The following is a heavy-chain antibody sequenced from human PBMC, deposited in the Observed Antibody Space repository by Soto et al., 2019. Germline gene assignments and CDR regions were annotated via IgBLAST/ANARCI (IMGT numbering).Heavy chain of an antibody. D-gene: IGHD2-15*01. Sequence: PSETLSLTCTVSGGSISSGGYYWSWIRQHPGKGLEWIGYIYYSGSTYYNPSLKSRVTISVDTSKNQFSLKLSSVTAADTAVYYCAREYCSGGSCNDYYYYYYMDVWGKGTTVTVSS. J-gene: IGHJ6*03. CDR3: AREYCSGGSCNDYYYYYYMDV. CDR1: GGSISSGGYY. CDR2: IYYSGST. V-gene: IGHV4-31*03.